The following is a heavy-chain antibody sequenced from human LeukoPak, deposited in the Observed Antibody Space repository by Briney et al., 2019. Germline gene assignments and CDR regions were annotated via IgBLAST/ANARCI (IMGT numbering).Heavy chain of an antibody. Sequence: PGGSLRLSCAASGFTFSSYGMHWVRQAPGKGLEWVAVIWYDGSNKYYADSVKGRFTISRDNSKNTLYLQMNSLRAADTAVYYCARALGPHCSSTSCYYYYGMDVWGQGTTVTVSS. CDR3: ARALGPHCSSTSCYYYYGMDV. V-gene: IGHV3-33*01. CDR2: IWYDGSNK. D-gene: IGHD2-2*01. CDR1: GFTFSSYG. J-gene: IGHJ6*02.